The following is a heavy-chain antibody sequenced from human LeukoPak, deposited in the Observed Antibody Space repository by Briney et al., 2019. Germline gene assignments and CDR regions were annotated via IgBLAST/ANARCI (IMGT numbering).Heavy chain of an antibody. Sequence: GGSLRLSCAASGFTFSSYSMNWVRQAPGKGLEWVSFISSSSSYIYYADSVKGRFTISRDNAKNSLYLQMNSLRAEDTAVYYCARDTDQYYYDSSGYPWGQGTLVTVSS. CDR2: ISSSSSYI. CDR3: ARDTDQYYYDSSGYP. V-gene: IGHV3-21*01. CDR1: GFTFSSYS. D-gene: IGHD3-22*01. J-gene: IGHJ4*02.